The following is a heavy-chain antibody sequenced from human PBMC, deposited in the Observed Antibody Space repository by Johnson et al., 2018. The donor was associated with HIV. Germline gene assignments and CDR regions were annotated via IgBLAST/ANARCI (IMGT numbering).Heavy chain of an antibody. V-gene: IGHV3-30*03. CDR1: GFTVSSNY. CDR3: ARGYTWNDVSI. J-gene: IGHJ3*02. D-gene: IGHD1-1*01. CDR2: ISNDGSNT. Sequence: QVQLVESGGGLVQPGGSLRLSCAASGFTVSSNYMHWVRQAPGKGLEWVAIISNDGSNTYFADSVKGRFTISRDNFKNTVYLQMNSLRTVDTAVYYCARGYTWNDVSIWGQGTMVTVSS.